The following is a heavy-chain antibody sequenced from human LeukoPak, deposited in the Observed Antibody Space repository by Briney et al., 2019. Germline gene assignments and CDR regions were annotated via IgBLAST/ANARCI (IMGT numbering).Heavy chain of an antibody. CDR3: AKGATVVPAAPIDY. V-gene: IGHV3-23*01. J-gene: IGHJ4*02. D-gene: IGHD2-2*01. Sequence: PGGSLRLSCVASEFTFSSYAMSWVRQAPGKGLEWVSVISGSGGTTYYADFVKGRFSISRDNSKNTLYVQMNSLRAEDTAISYCAKGATVVPAAPIDYWGQGTLVTVSS. CDR2: ISGSGGTT. CDR1: EFTFSSYA.